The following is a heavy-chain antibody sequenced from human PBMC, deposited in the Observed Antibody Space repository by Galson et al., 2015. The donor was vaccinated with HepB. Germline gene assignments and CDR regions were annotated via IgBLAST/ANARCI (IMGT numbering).Heavy chain of an antibody. Sequence: SLRLSCAASGFTFSNAWMSWVRQAPGEGLEWVGRIKSKTDGGTTDYAAPVKGRFTISRDDSKNTLYLQMNSLKTEDTAVYYCTTDIPVLLWFGSAYYGMDVWGQGTTVTVSS. V-gene: IGHV3-15*01. CDR2: IKSKTDGGTT. CDR1: GFTFSNAW. D-gene: IGHD3-10*01. CDR3: TTDIPVLLWFGSAYYGMDV. J-gene: IGHJ6*02.